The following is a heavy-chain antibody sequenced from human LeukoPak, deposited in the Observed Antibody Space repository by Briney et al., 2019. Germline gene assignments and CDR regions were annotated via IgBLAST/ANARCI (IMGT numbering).Heavy chain of an antibody. CDR3: ARENYDLNYFDY. Sequence: GGSLRLSCAASGITFSSYGMSWVRQAPGKGLEWVSSISSTGGTTYYADSVKGQFTISRDNSKNTLYLQMNSLRAEDTAVYYCARENYDLNYFDYWGQGTLVTVSS. V-gene: IGHV3-23*01. CDR1: GITFSSYG. D-gene: IGHD3-3*01. CDR2: ISSTGGTT. J-gene: IGHJ4*02.